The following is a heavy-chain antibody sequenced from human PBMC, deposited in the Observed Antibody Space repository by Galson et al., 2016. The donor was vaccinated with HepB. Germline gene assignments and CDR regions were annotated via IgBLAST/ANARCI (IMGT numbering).Heavy chain of an antibody. Sequence: SLRLSCAASGFLFSAYGMNWVRQGPGKGLEWISYIVGSRSSGGNIYYADSVKGRFTISRDNAKNSLYLQMNSLRAEDTATYFCAKDATEGGYCTGGVCYRPIPLSAWGQGTLVIVSS. V-gene: IGHV3-48*03. J-gene: IGHJ5*02. CDR3: AKDATEGGYCTGGVCYRPIPLSA. CDR2: IVGSRSSGGNI. CDR1: GFLFSAYG. D-gene: IGHD2-8*02.